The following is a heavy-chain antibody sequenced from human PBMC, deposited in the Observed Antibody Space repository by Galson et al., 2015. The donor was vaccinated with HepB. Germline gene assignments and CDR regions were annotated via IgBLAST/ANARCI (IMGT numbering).Heavy chain of an antibody. Sequence: SLRLSCAASGFTFSNAWMSWVRQAPGKGLEWVGRIKSKTDGGTTDYAAPVKGRFTISRDDSRNTLYLQMNSLKTEDTAVYYCTTDYKEEYYYDSSGYYLYYNYYYGMDVWGQGTTVTVSS. V-gene: IGHV3-15*01. D-gene: IGHD3-22*01. CDR1: GFTFSNAW. CDR3: TTDYKEEYYYDSSGYYLYYNYYYGMDV. CDR2: IKSKTDGGTT. J-gene: IGHJ6*02.